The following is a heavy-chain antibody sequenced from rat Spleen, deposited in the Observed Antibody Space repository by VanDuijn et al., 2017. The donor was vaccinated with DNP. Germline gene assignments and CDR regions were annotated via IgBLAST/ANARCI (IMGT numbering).Heavy chain of an antibody. CDR3: ARHEATEGIDFDY. J-gene: IGHJ2*01. Sequence: EVQLVESGGGPVQPGRSLKLSCVASGFIFSNYWMAWVRQSPKTGLAWVATISYDGSSTWYRDSVKGRFTISRDNAKSTLYLEMDSLRSEDTATYYGARHEATEGIDFDYWGQGVMVTGSS. CDR2: ISYDGSST. CDR1: GFIFSNYW. V-gene: IGHV5-29*01. D-gene: IGHD1-11*01.